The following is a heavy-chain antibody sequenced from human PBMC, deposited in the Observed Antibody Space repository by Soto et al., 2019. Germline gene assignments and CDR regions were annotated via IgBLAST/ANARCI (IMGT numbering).Heavy chain of an antibody. CDR3: ARGGSGWKALNWFES. J-gene: IGHJ5*01. CDR1: GASISNNGYS. D-gene: IGHD6-19*01. CDR2: RNNRDDT. V-gene: IGHV4-31*03. Sequence: QVQLQESGPGLVKPSQTLSLTCTVSGASISNNGYSWSWIRQHPVKGLEWVGSRNNRDDTYYNPSLKSRVTISVDTSKNQFTLRLISVTAADTALYFCARGGSGWKALNWFESWGQGTLVTVSS.